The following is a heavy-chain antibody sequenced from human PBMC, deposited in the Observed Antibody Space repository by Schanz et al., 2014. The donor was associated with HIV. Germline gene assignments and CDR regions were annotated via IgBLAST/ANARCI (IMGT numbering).Heavy chain of an antibody. CDR1: GFTFSTYG. CDR3: ARGDGGYWYYFDY. D-gene: IGHD5-12*01. J-gene: IGHJ4*02. CDR2: MSYVGSNK. V-gene: IGHV3-30*03. Sequence: QVQLVESGGGVVQPGRSLRLSCAASGFTFSTYGMHWVRQAPGKGLEWVAVMSYVGSNKYYADSVKGRFTISRDNSKNTLYLQMNSLRAEDTAVYYCARGDGGYWYYFDYWGQGTLVTVSS.